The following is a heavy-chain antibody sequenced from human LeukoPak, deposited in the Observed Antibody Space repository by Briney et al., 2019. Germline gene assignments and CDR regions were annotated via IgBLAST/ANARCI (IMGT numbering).Heavy chain of an antibody. CDR1: FYSISSGYY. CDR3: ARGGGSYYHDY. CDR2: MYHGGST. D-gene: IGHD2-15*01. J-gene: IGHJ4*02. V-gene: IGHV4-38-2*02. Sequence: SETLSLTCTVSFYSISSGYYWGWIRQPPGKGLEWIGSMYHGGSTYYTPSLKSRVTMSLDTSKNQFSLKLRSVTAADTAVYYCARGGGSYYHDYWGQGTLVTVSS.